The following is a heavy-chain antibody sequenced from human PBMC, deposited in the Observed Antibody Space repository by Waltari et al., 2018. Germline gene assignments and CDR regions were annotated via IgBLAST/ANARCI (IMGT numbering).Heavy chain of an antibody. CDR2: ISWNSGSI. D-gene: IGHD6-13*01. J-gene: IGHJ4*02. CDR3: AKSRKTYIAAPLDY. CDR1: GFTFDDYA. V-gene: IGHV3-9*01. Sequence: EVQLVESGGGLVQPGRSLRLSCAASGFTFDDYAMHWVRQAPGKGLEWVSGISWNSGSIGYADSVKGRFTISRDNAKNSLYLQMNSLRAEDTALYYCAKSRKTYIAAPLDYWGQGTLVTVSS.